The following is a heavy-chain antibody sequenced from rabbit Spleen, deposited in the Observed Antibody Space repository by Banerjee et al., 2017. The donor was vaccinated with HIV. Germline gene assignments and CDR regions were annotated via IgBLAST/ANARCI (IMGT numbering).Heavy chain of an antibody. CDR1: GVSFSGDSY. D-gene: IGHD8-1*01. J-gene: IGHJ6*01. Sequence: QSLEESGGDLVKPGTSLTLTCIASGVSFSGDSYMCWVRQAPGKGLEWIACIDSSSSDFTYFASWAKGRFTISKTSSTTVTLQMTSLTAADTATYFCARDSGSSFSSYGMDLWGQGTLVTVS. CDR2: IDSSSSDFT. V-gene: IGHV1S40*01. CDR3: ARDSGSSFSSYGMDL.